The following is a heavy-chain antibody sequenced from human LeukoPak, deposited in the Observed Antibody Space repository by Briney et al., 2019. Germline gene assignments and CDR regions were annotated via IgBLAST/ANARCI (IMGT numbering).Heavy chain of an antibody. CDR1: GLTFNSHW. V-gene: IGHV3-7*01. CDR2: IKQDGSER. J-gene: IGHJ4*02. D-gene: IGHD6-6*01. CDR3: AREYTSSYFDY. Sequence: GGSLRLSCAASGLTFNSHWMSWVRQAPGKGLEWVANIKQDGSERYYVESVKGRFTISRDNAKNSLYLQMNSLRAEDTAMYYCAREYTSSYFDYWGQGTLVTVSS.